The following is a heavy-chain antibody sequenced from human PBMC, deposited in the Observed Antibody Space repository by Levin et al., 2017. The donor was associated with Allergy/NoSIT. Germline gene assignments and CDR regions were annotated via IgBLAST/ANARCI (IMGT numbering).Heavy chain of an antibody. D-gene: IGHD3-10*01. CDR2: INTGATT. CDR3: ARGGDASGNIRTAFDS. CDR1: GDTVSRNY. Sequence: HTGGSLRLSCAASGDTVSRNYMSWVRQAPGKGLEWLSAINTGATTLYANSVKGRFTITRDNSQNTLYLQMNSLRAEDTAVYYCARGGDASGNIRTAFDSWGQGTMVTVSS. V-gene: IGHV3-53*01. J-gene: IGHJ3*02.